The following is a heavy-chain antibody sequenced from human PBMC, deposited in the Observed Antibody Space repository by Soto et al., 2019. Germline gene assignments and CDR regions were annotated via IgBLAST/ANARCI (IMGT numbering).Heavy chain of an antibody. CDR3: VREKVTMIVGFYYFDY. CDR2: IYSGGST. J-gene: IGHJ4*02. V-gene: IGHV3-66*01. D-gene: IGHD3-22*01. CDR1: GFTVSSNY. Sequence: GGSLRLSCAASGFTVSSNYMSWVRQAPGKGLEWVSVIYSGGSTYCGDSVKGRSIISRDNSNNMLYLQMNSLRAEDTAVYYCVREKVTMIVGFYYFDYWGQGTRVTVSS.